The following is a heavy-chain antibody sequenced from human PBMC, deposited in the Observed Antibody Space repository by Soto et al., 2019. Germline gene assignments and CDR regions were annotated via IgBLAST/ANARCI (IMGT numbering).Heavy chain of an antibody. D-gene: IGHD2-15*01. V-gene: IGHV4-39*01. J-gene: IGHJ4*02. Sequence: QLQLQESGPGLVKPSETLSLTCTVSGGSISSSSYYWGWIRQPPGQGLEWIGSIYYSGSTYYTPSLKSRVTISVDTSKNQFSLKLSFVTAADTAVYYCARGYCSGGSCYRYWGQGTLVTVSS. CDR3: ARGYCSGGSCYRY. CDR1: GGSISSSSYY. CDR2: IYYSGST.